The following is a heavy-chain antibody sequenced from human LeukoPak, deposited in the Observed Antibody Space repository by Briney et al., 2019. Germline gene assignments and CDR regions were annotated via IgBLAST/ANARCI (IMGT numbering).Heavy chain of an antibody. CDR2: FYSSGSP. CDR3: AIDSDGNDSIYGGFVN. D-gene: IGHD3-22*01. V-gene: IGHV4-4*07. CDR1: GGFNRPLY. Sequence: SQTLSLTCTVSGGFNRPLYWRWTRQPAGKGLEWLGGFYSSGSPNDNPSLKSRVTRSRDTSMSQCSLQLTSVTAADTAVYYCAIDSDGNDSIYGGFVNWGQGALGTVSS. J-gene: IGHJ4*02.